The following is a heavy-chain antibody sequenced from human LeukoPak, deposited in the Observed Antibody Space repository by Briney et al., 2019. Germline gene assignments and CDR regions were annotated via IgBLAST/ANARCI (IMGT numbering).Heavy chain of an antibody. CDR1: GFTFSSYA. Sequence: GGSLRLSCAASGFTFSSYAVHWVRQAPGKGLESVAVISYDGSNKYYADSVKGRFTISRDNSKNTLYLQMNSLRAEDTAVYYCARDDDSSARYSGAFDIWGQGTMVTVSS. CDR2: ISYDGSNK. V-gene: IGHV3-30*04. J-gene: IGHJ3*02. D-gene: IGHD3-22*01. CDR3: ARDDDSSARYSGAFDI.